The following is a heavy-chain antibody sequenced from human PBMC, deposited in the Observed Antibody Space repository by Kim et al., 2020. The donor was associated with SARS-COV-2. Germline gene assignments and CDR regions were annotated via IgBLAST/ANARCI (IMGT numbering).Heavy chain of an antibody. CDR2: YSWST. Sequence: YSWSTYYNPSLKSRVTISVDTSKNQFSRKLSSVTAADTAVYYCARRVGDIWGQGTMVTVSS. D-gene: IGHD1-26*01. CDR3: ARRVGDI. J-gene: IGHJ3*02. V-gene: IGHV4-39*01.